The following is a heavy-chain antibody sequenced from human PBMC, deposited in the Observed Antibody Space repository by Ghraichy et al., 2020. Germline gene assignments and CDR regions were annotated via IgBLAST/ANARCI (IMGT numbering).Heavy chain of an antibody. V-gene: IGHV4-30-2*01. Sequence: SETLSLTCAVSGGSISSCGHSWSWIRQPPGQGLEWFGSIYHSGSTYYNPSLKSRVTISVDRSKSQVSLKLSSVTAADTAVYYCARNDYGGVESRFDYWGPGTLVTVSS. D-gene: IGHD4-17*01. J-gene: IGHJ4*02. CDR1: GGSISSCGHS. CDR2: IYHSGST. CDR3: ARNDYGGVESRFDY.